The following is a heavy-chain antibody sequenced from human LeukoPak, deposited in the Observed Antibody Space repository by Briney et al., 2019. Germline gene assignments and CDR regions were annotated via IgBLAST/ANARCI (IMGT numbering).Heavy chain of an antibody. Sequence: GGSLRLSCAPSGFTFSDYYMSWIPHAPGGGREWLSHNSEGGDTIFYAESVKGRFTISRDNLKNSLYLHMNSLRADDTGIYYCARYEVDILTGEVYFYYMDVWGKGTSVTVSS. CDR1: GFTFSDYY. CDR2: NSEGGDTI. V-gene: IGHV3-11*04. CDR3: ARYEVDILTGEVYFYYMDV. J-gene: IGHJ6*03. D-gene: IGHD3-9*01.